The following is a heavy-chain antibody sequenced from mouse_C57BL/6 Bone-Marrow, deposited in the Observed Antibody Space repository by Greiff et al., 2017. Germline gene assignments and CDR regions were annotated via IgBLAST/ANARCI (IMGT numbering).Heavy chain of an antibody. J-gene: IGHJ1*03. Sequence: QVQLQQPGAELVMPGASVKLSCKASGYTFTSYWMHWVKQRPGQGLEWIGEIDPSDSYTNSNQLFKGKSTLTVDKSSSTAYRQLSSLTSEDSAVYYCARDYGSSYDWYFDVWGTGTTVTVSS. V-gene: IGHV1-69*01. D-gene: IGHD1-1*01. CDR1: GYTFTSYW. CDR2: IDPSDSYT. CDR3: ARDYGSSYDWYFDV.